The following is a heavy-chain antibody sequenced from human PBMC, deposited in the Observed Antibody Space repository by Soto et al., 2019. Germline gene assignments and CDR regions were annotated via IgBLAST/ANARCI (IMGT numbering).Heavy chain of an antibody. Sequence: SETLSLTCAVYRGSFSGYYWSWIRQSPGTGLEWIGEINHSGSTNYNPSLKSRVTVSADTSKNQFSLKLSSVTAADTAVYYCARVWTTVTNWFDPWGQGTLVTVSS. V-gene: IGHV4-34*01. J-gene: IGHJ5*02. D-gene: IGHD4-17*01. CDR1: RGSFSGYY. CDR3: ARVWTTVTNWFDP. CDR2: INHSGST.